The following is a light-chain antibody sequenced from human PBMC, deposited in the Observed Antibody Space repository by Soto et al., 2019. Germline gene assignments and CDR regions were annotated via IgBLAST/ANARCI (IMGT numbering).Light chain of an antibody. J-gene: IGLJ2*01. CDR3: SSYAGSNNLGV. Sequence: QSVLTQPPSASGSPGQSVTISCTGTSSDVGGYNYVSWYQQYPGKAPKLMIYKVSKRPSGVPDRFSGSKSGNTASLTVSGLQAEDEADYYCSSYAGSNNLGVFGGGTKLTVL. CDR2: KVS. V-gene: IGLV2-8*01. CDR1: SSDVGGYNY.